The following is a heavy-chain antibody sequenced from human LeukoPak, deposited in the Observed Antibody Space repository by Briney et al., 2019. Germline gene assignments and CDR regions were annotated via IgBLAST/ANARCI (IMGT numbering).Heavy chain of an antibody. V-gene: IGHV3-7*01. CDR2: IKQDGSEK. Sequence: GALRLSCAASGFTFSSYWMSWVRQAPGKGLERVANIKQDGSEKYYVDSVKGRFTISRDNAKNSLYLQMNSLRAEDTAVYSCARDFRSGYCFDLWGQGTLVTVSS. D-gene: IGHD3-3*01. J-gene: IGHJ4*02. CDR3: ARDFRSGYCFDL. CDR1: GFTFSSYW.